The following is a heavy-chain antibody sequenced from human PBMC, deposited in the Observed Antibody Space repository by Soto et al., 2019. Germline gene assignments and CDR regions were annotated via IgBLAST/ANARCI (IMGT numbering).Heavy chain of an antibody. D-gene: IGHD2-2*01. CDR1: GYGFTAYW. J-gene: IGHJ4*02. CDR3: TRRASSSFYHFDF. Sequence: GESLKISCHASGYGFTAYWITWVRQMPGKGLEWMATIDPSDSYVDYSPSFRGHVTFSVDRSITTVYLQWNSLKASDSAMYFCTRRASSSFYHFDFWGQGALVTVSS. CDR2: IDPSDSYV. V-gene: IGHV5-10-1*01.